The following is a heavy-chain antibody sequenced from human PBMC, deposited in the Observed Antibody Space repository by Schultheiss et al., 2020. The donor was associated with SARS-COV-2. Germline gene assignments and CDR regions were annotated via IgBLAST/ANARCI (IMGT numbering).Heavy chain of an antibody. CDR2: ISSSADNI. CDR1: GFTFSSYW. V-gene: IGHV3-21*01. Sequence: GGSLRLSCAASGFTFSSYWMSWVRQAPGKGLEWISYISSSADNIYYADSVKGRFTISRDNAKNTLFLQMDSLTAEDTAVHYCAGGSGGCYEFDDWGKGTLVTVSS. J-gene: IGHJ4*02. CDR3: AGGSGGCYEFDD. D-gene: IGHD5-12*01.